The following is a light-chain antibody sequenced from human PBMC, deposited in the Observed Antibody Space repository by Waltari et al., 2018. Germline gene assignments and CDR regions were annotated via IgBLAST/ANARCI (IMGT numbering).Light chain of an antibody. CDR3: QKFNRAPFS. V-gene: IGKV1-27*01. CDR1: QDINNY. J-gene: IGKJ3*01. CDR2: SAS. Sequence: DIQLTQSPSSLSASVGARVTITCRARQDINNYLAWYQQKPGKVPKLLIYSASTLQSGVPARFSGRGSGTDFTLTISSLQAEDVATYYCQKFNRAPFSFGPGTKVDIK.